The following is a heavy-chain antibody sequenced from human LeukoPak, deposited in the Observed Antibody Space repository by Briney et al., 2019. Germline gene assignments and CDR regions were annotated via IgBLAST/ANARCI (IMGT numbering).Heavy chain of an antibody. V-gene: IGHV3-53*01. D-gene: IGHD3-22*01. CDR2: IYNGGST. CDR3: AREEDSSGYSDAFDI. J-gene: IGHJ3*02. Sequence: GGSLRLSCAASGFTVSSNYMSWVRQAPGKGLEWVSIIYNGGSTYYADSVKGRFTISRDSSKNTLYLQMNSLRAEDTAVYYCAREEDSSGYSDAFDIWGQGTMVTVSS. CDR1: GFTVSSNY.